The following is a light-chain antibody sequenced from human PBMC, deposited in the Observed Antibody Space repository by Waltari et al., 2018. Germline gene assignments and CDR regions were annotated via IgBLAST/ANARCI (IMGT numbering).Light chain of an antibody. CDR2: EVT. Sequence: QSALTQPPSVSGSPGQSVTISCTGTSSDIGSYKTVSWYQQSPGTAPKLMIYEVTNRPSGVPDRFSGSKSANTASLTTSGLQVEDEADYYCNSFTSSNTWVFGGGTRLTVL. J-gene: IGLJ3*02. V-gene: IGLV2-18*03. CDR3: NSFTSSNTWV. CDR1: SSDIGSYKT.